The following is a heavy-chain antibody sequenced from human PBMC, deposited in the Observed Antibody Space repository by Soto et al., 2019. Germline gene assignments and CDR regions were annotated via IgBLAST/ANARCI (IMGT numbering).Heavy chain of an antibody. Sequence: GASVKVSWKASGYTFTGYYMHWGRQAPGQGLEWMGIINPSGGSTSYAQKFQGRVTMTRDTSTSTVYVELSSLRSEDTAVYYCARQPVVPAAVRPAGYSSSPDAFDIWGQGTMVTVSS. CDR1: GYTFTGYY. J-gene: IGHJ3*02. D-gene: IGHD6-13*01. CDR3: ARQPVVPAAVRPAGYSSSPDAFDI. CDR2: INPSGGST. V-gene: IGHV1-46*03.